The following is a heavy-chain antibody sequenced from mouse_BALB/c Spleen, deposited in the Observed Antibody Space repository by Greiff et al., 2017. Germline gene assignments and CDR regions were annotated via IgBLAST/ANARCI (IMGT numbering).Heavy chain of an antibody. CDR3: ARETTARAMDY. CDR1: GYTFSSYW. J-gene: IGHJ4*01. D-gene: IGHD1-2*01. CDR2: ILPGSGST. Sequence: QVQLQQSGAELMKPGASVKISCKATGYTFSSYWIEWVKQRPGHGLEWIGEILPGSGSTNYNEKFKGKATFTADTSSNTAYMQLSSLTSEDSAVYYCARETTARAMDYWGQGTSVTVSS. V-gene: IGHV1-9*01.